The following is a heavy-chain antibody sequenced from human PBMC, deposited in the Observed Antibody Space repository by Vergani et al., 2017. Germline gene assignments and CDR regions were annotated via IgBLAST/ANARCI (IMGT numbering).Heavy chain of an antibody. D-gene: IGHD1-7*01. CDR1: GGSISSGGYY. V-gene: IGHV4-31*03. J-gene: IGHJ4*02. Sequence: QVQLQESGPGLVKPSQTLSLTCTVSGGSISSGGYYWSWIRQHPGKGLEWIGYIYYSGSTYYNPSLKSRVTISVDTSKNQFSLKLSSVTAADTAVYNCARVPANNWNYVVFNRYFDYWGQGTLVTVSS. CDR3: ARVPANNWNYVVFNRYFDY. CDR2: IYYSGST.